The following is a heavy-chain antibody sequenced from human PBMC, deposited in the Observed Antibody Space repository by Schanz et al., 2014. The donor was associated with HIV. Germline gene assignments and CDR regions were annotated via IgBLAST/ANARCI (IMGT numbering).Heavy chain of an antibody. V-gene: IGHV4-31*03. J-gene: IGHJ4*02. D-gene: IGHD3-22*01. CDR3: AANYYDTSGCDY. CDR1: GGSISSGGNY. Sequence: QVQLQESGPGLMKPSQTLTLSCTVSGGSISSGGNYWSWIRQHTGKGLEWIGNIYYSGSTYYNPSLKSRVNISLDTSENQFSLKLSSVTAADTAVYYCAANYYDTSGCDYWGQGTLVTVSS. CDR2: IYYSGST.